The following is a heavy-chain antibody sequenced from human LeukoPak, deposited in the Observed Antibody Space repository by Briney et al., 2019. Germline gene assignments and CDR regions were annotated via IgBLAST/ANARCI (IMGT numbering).Heavy chain of an antibody. CDR1: GFTFSDYA. V-gene: IGHV3-30*04. J-gene: IGHJ4*02. CDR3: ARVVVSSSSDYFDY. Sequence: PGKSLRLSCSASGFTFSDYAMDWVRQAPGKGLEWVAVTSYDESNKYYADSVKGRFTISRDNSKKTLYLQMNSLRDEDTAIYYCARVVVSSSSDYFDYWGQGTLVIVSS. CDR2: TSYDESNK. D-gene: IGHD6-6*01.